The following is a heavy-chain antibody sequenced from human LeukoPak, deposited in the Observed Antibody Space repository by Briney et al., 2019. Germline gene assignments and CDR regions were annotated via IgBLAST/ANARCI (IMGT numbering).Heavy chain of an antibody. Sequence: PGRSLRLSCAASGFTFSSYGMHWVRQAPGKGLEWVAVIWYDGSNKYYADSVKGRFTISRDNSKNTLYLQMNSLRAEDTAVYYCARDHEEVHDAFDIWGQGTMVTVS. CDR2: IWYDGSNK. CDR1: GFTFSSYG. D-gene: IGHD3-10*01. J-gene: IGHJ3*02. CDR3: ARDHEEVHDAFDI. V-gene: IGHV3-33*01.